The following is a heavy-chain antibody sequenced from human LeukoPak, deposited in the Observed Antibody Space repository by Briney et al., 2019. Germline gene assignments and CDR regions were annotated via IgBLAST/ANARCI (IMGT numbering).Heavy chain of an antibody. CDR1: GFTFSSYA. J-gene: IGHJ4*02. CDR2: ISSSSSYI. V-gene: IGHV3-21*01. CDR3: AISGYSYGPSGY. D-gene: IGHD5-18*01. Sequence: PGGSLRLSCAASGFTFSSYAMSWVRQAPGKGLEWVSSISSSSSYIYYADSVKGRFTISRDNAKNSLYLQMNSLRAEDTAVYYCAISGYSYGPSGYWGQGTLVTVSS.